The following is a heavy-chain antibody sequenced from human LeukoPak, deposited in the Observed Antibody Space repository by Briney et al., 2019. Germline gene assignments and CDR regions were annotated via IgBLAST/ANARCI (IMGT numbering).Heavy chain of an antibody. CDR3: ARCSRSSTDCYSAFDI. D-gene: IGHD2-2*02. CDR2: ITNWNGGST. Sequence: GGSLRLSCEASGFTFDDYGMSWVRQAAGKGLEWVSAITNWNGGSTGYAGSVRGRFTVSRDNAMNSLYLQMNSLRAEDTALYYCARCSRSSTDCYSAFDIWGQGTVVTVSS. V-gene: IGHV3-20*04. J-gene: IGHJ3*02. CDR1: GFTFDDYG.